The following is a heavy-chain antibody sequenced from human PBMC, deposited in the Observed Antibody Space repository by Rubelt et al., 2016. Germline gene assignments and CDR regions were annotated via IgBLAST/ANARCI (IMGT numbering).Heavy chain of an antibody. J-gene: IGHJ4*02. CDR1: GGSISSSSYY. Sequence: SLTCTVSGGSISSSSYYWGWIRQPPGKGLEWIGSIYYSGSTYYNPSLKSRVTISVDTSKNQFSLKLSSVTAADTAVYYCARDEFGSSGWGAPFDYWGQGTLVTVSS. CDR3: ARDEFGSSGWGAPFDY. D-gene: IGHD6-19*01. CDR2: IYYSGST. V-gene: IGHV4-39*02.